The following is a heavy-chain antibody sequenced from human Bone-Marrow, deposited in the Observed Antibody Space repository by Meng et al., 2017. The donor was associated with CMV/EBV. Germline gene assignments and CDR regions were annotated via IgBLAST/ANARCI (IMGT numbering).Heavy chain of an antibody. CDR1: GLSFSDHA. CDR2: IDSSGRGT. Sequence: LCCAASGLSFSDHAKNWVRQAPGKGLKWVSGIDSSGRGTYYAEFVKGRFTVSRDNSKSTLYLQMTTLRADDTAVYYCFPIIASHSTTWGQGTLVTVSS. D-gene: IGHD1-14*01. J-gene: IGHJ5*02. V-gene: IGHV3-23*01. CDR3: FPIIASHSTT.